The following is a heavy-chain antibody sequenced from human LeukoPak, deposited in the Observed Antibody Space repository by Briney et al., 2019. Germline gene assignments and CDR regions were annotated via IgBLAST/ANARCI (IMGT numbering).Heavy chain of an antibody. CDR2: INHSGST. CDR3: ARPLGQGNEYGMDV. D-gene: IGHD1-1*01. CDR1: GGSFSGYY. J-gene: IGHJ6*02. Sequence: SETLSLTCAVYGGSFSGYYWSWVRQPPGKGLEWIGEINHSGSTNYNPSLKSRVTISVDTSKNQFSLKLTSVTAADTAVYYCARPLGQGNEYGMDVWGQGTTVTVSS. V-gene: IGHV4-34*01.